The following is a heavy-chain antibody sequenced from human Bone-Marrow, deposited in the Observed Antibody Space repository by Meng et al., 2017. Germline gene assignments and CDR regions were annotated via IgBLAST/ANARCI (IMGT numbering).Heavy chain of an antibody. CDR2: IYYSGTT. D-gene: IGHD4-17*01. J-gene: IGHJ4*02. CDR1: NDSIRSGDYY. V-gene: IGHV4-30-4*01. CDR3: ARDRGGYGDISY. Sequence: QVQLQESGSGLVKPSQTRSLTSTVSNDSIRSGDYYWSWIRQPPGKGLEWIGFIYYSGTTYYNPSLKSRVTISVDTSKNQFSLNLSSVTAADTAVYYCARDRGGYGDISYWGQGTLVTVSS.